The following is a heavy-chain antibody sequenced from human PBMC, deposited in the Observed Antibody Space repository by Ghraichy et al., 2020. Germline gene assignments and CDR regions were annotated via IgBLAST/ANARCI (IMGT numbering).Heavy chain of an antibody. CDR2: ISWDGGST. CDR1: GFTFDDYT. Sequence: LSLTCAASGFTFDDYTMHWVRQAPGKGLEWVSLISWDGGSTYYADSVKGRFTISRDNSKNSLYLQMNSLRTEDTALYYCAKDIIPAVAGTFDAFDIWGQGTMVTVSS. V-gene: IGHV3-43*01. CDR3: AKDIIPAVAGTFDAFDI. D-gene: IGHD6-19*01. J-gene: IGHJ3*02.